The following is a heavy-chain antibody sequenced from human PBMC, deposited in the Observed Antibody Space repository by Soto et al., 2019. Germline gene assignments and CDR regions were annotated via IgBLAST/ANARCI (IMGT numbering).Heavy chain of an antibody. J-gene: IGHJ1*01. CDR1: GVSVNSDEYY. CDR3: ARGGGPYDSSGHLKY. D-gene: IGHD3-22*01. V-gene: IGHV4-30-4*01. CDR2: IYYSGTT. Sequence: QVRLQESGPGLVKPSQTLSLTCNVSGVSVNSDEYYWTWIRQPPGKGLEWIGYIYYSGTTYYKSSLKSRISISLDTSKNQFSLNLNSATAADTAVYFCARGGGPYDSSGHLKYWGQGTVVTVSS.